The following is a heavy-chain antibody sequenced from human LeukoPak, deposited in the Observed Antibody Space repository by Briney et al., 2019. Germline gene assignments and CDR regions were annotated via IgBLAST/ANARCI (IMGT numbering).Heavy chain of an antibody. D-gene: IGHD3-9*01. CDR2: IYYSGST. Sequence: PSETLSLTCTVAGGSISSYNWSWIRQPPGKGLEWIGYIYYSGSTNYNPSLKSRVTISVATSKNQFSLKLNSVTAADTAVFFFKQKTAYDILTGYSDYYGMDVWGQGTTVTVS. V-gene: IGHV4-59*01. J-gene: IGHJ6*02. CDR1: GGSISSYN. CDR3: KQKTAYDILTGYSDYYGMDV.